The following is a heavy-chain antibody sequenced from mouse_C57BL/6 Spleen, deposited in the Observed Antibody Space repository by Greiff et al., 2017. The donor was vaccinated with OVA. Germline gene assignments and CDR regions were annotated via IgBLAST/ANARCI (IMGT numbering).Heavy chain of an antibody. CDR3: ARDGYSAY. CDR2: IYPGDGDT. Sequence: QVQLQQPGPELVKPGASVKISCKASGYAFSSSWMNWVKQRPGKGLEWIGRIYPGDGDTNYNGKFKGKATLTADKSSSTAYMQLSSLTSEDSAVYFCARDGYSAYWGQGTLVTVSA. J-gene: IGHJ3*01. CDR1: GYAFSSSW. V-gene: IGHV1-82*01. D-gene: IGHD2-3*01.